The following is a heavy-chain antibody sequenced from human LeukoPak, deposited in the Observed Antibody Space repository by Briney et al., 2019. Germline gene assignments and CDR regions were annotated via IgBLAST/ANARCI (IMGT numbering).Heavy chain of an antibody. V-gene: IGHV3-49*01. CDR2: IRSKAYGGTT. CDR3: TRGGIPSLYYYDSSGYFYPDY. Sequence: GVLRLSCTASGFTFGDYAMSWFRQAPGKGLEWVGFIRSKAYGGTTEYAASVKGRFTISRDGSKSIAYLQMNSLKTEDTAVYYCTRGGIPSLYYYDSSGYFYPDYWGQGTLVTASS. J-gene: IGHJ4*02. CDR1: GFTFGDYA. D-gene: IGHD3-22*01.